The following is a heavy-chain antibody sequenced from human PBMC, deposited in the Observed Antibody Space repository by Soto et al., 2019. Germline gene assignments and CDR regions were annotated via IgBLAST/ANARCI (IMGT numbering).Heavy chain of an antibody. CDR2: IWYDGSNK. CDR1: EFTFSSYG. V-gene: IGHV3-33*01. J-gene: IGHJ5*02. Sequence: PGGSLRLSCAASEFTFSSYGMHWVRQAPGKGLEWVAVIWYDGSNKYYADSVKGRFTISRDNSKNTLYLQMNSLRAEDTAVYYCARDHWYSGYDSNRFDPWGQGTLVTVSS. D-gene: IGHD5-12*01. CDR3: ARDHWYSGYDSNRFDP.